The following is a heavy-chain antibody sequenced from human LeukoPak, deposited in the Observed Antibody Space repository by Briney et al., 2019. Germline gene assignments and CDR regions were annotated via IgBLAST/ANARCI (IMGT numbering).Heavy chain of an antibody. J-gene: IGHJ4*02. D-gene: IGHD3-22*01. CDR2: ISSSSSYI. CDR3: ATGDWPYDSSAHGDY. CDR1: GFTFSSYS. Sequence: GGSLRLSCAASGFTFSSYSMNWVRQAPGKGLEWVSSISSSSSYIYYADSVKGRFTISRDNAKNSLCLQMNGLRAEDTAVYYCATGDWPYDSSAHGDYWGQGTLVTVSS. V-gene: IGHV3-21*01.